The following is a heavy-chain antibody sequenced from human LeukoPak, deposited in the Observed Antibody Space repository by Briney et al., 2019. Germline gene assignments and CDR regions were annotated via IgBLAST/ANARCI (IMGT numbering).Heavy chain of an antibody. Sequence: SETLSLTCAVSSGSTSSYYWSWIRQPPGKGLEWIGYIYYTGVTNYSPSLKRRLTISLDTAMKQFSLNLRSVTAADTAMYYCARGGSGYPLDYWGQGTLVTVSS. D-gene: IGHD3-22*01. CDR3: ARGGSGYPLDY. CDR2: IYYTGVT. J-gene: IGHJ4*02. CDR1: SGSTSSYY. V-gene: IGHV4-59*01.